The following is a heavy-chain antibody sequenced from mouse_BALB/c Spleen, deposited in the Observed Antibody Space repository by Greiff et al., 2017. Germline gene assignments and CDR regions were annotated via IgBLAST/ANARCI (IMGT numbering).Heavy chain of an antibody. D-gene: IGHD1-1*01. Sequence: QVQLQQPGAELVKPGASVKLSCKASGYTFTSYWMHWVKQRPGQGLEWIGEINPSNGRTNYNEKFKSKATLTVDKSSSTAYMQLSSLKSEDSAVYYCARWDYGSSYFDVWGAGTTVTVSS. CDR3: ARWDYGSSYFDV. CDR1: GYTFTSYW. J-gene: IGHJ1*01. CDR2: INPSNGRT. V-gene: IGHV1S81*02.